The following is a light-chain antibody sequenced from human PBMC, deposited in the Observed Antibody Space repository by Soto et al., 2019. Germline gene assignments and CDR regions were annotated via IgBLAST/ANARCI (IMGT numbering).Light chain of an antibody. CDR3: QHTYSTPQP. V-gene: IGKV1-39*01. CDR2: AAS. CDR1: QSISSY. J-gene: IGKJ5*01. Sequence: DIQMTQSPSSLSASVGDRVTITCRASQSISSYLNWHQQKPGKAPKLLIYAASSLQSGAPSSFSGSGSGTDFTLTISNVQPEDSATYYCQHTYSTPQPFGQGTRLEIK.